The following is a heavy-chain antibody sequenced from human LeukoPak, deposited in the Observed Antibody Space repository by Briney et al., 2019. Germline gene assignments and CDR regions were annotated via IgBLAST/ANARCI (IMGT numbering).Heavy chain of an antibody. V-gene: IGHV1-69*04. Sequence: ASVKVSCKASGGTFSSYAISWVRQAPGQGLEWMGRIIPILGIANYAQKFQGRVTITADKSTSTAYMELSSLRSEDTAVYYCARDPYNWNDGHSGYYGMDVWSQGTTVTVSS. CDR2: IIPILGIA. CDR1: GGTFSSYA. D-gene: IGHD1-1*01. CDR3: ARDPYNWNDGHSGYYGMDV. J-gene: IGHJ6*02.